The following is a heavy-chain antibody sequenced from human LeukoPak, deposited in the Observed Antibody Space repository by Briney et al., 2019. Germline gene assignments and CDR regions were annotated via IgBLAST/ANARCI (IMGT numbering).Heavy chain of an antibody. CDR1: SGSISSSSYY. CDR2: IYYSGST. CDR3: ARVAYSSGWYMDLDAFDI. V-gene: IGHV4-39*07. D-gene: IGHD6-19*01. Sequence: SETLSLTCTVSSGSISSSSYYWGWIRQPPGKGLEWIGSIYYSGSTYYNPSLKSRVTISVDTSKNQFSLKLSSVTAADTAVYYCARVAYSSGWYMDLDAFDIWGQGTMVTVSS. J-gene: IGHJ3*02.